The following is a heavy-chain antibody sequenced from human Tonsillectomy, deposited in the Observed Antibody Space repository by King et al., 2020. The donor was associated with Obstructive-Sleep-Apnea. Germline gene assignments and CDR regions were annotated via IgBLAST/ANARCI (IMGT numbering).Heavy chain of an antibody. Sequence: VQLVESGGGVVQPGRSLRLSCAASGFTFSSYGKHWVRQAPGKGLEWVAVISYDGSNKKYADSVKGRFTISRDNSKNTLYLQMDSLRAEDMAVYYCAQDRGTFYYYYGMDVWGQGTTVTVSS. D-gene: IGHD3-10*01. CDR3: AQDRGTFYYYYGMDV. J-gene: IGHJ6*02. V-gene: IGHV3-30*18. CDR1: GFTFSSYG. CDR2: ISYDGSNK.